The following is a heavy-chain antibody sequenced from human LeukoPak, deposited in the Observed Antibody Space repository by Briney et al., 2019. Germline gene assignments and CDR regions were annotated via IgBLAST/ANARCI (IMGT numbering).Heavy chain of an antibody. J-gene: IGHJ4*02. V-gene: IGHV4-59*01. CDR1: SGSISYFY. CDR3: ATYTNRLHY. Sequence: SETLSLTRTVSSGSISYFYWNWIRQPPGKGLEWIGYIHYTGSTNYNPSLKSRVTISVDTSKNQFSLKLSSVTAADTAVYYCATYTNRLHYWGQGTLSPSPQ. CDR2: IHYTGST. D-gene: IGHD2-8*01.